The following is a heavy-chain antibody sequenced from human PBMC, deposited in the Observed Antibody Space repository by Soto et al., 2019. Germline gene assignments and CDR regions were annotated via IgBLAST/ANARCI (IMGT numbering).Heavy chain of an antibody. D-gene: IGHD6-13*01. J-gene: IGHJ5*02. CDR3: ATSGSSTWYRGWFEP. V-gene: IGHV4-39*01. CDR2: IYYSGST. Sequence: PSETLSLTCTVSGGSISSSSYYWGWIRQPPGKGLEWIGSIYYSGSTYYNPSLKSRVTISVDTSKNQFSLKLNSVSAADTAVYYCATSGSSTWYRGWFEPWGQGTLVTVSS. CDR1: GGSISSSSYY.